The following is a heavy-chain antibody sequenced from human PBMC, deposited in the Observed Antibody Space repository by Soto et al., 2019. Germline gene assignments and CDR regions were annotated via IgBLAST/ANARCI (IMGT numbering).Heavy chain of an antibody. Sequence: EVQLLESGGGLVQPGGSLRLSCAASGFTFSSYAMSWVRQAPGKGLEWVSAISGSGGSTYYADSVKGRFTISRDNSKNTLYLQMNSLRAEDTAVYYCAKDRGSYRGSSPKGWFDPWGQGTLVTVSS. D-gene: IGHD6-6*01. CDR1: GFTFSSYA. V-gene: IGHV3-23*01. CDR2: ISGSGGST. CDR3: AKDRGSYRGSSPKGWFDP. J-gene: IGHJ5*02.